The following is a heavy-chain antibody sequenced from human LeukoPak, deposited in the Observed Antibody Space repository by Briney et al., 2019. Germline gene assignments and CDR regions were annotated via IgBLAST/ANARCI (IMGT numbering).Heavy chain of an antibody. V-gene: IGHV3-33*01. Sequence: GRSLRLSCAASGLTISKYGMHWVRQAPGKGVEWVTVIWYDGSKEFYADSVKCRFAISRDSSKNTLYLQMSSLRAEDTAVYFCARDVSNGMDVWGQGTTVTVSS. CDR2: IWYDGSKE. D-gene: IGHD5/OR15-5a*01. CDR3: ARDVSNGMDV. J-gene: IGHJ6*02. CDR1: GLTISKYG.